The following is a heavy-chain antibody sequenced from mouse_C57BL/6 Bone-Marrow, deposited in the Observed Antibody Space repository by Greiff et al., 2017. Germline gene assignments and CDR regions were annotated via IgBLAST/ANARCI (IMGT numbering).Heavy chain of an antibody. CDR3: ARKVGSSLYYFDY. CDR2: IYPGDGDT. CDR1: GYAFSSSW. J-gene: IGHJ2*01. Sequence: QVQLKQSGPELVKPGASVKISCKASGYAFSSSWMNWVKQRPGKGLEWIGRIYPGDGDTNYNGKFKGKATLTADKSSSTAYMQLSSLTSEDSAVXFCARKVGSSLYYFDYWGQGTTLTVSS. D-gene: IGHD1-1*01. V-gene: IGHV1-82*01.